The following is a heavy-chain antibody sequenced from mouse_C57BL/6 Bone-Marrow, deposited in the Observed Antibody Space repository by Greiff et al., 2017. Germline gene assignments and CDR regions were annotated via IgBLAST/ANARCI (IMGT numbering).Heavy chain of an antibody. D-gene: IGHD2-4*01. CDR2: IYPGNSDT. J-gene: IGHJ3*01. CDR3: TRSPFYYDYGFAY. CDR1: GYTFTSYW. V-gene: IGHV1-5*01. Sequence: VQLQQSGTVLARPGASVKMSCKTSGYTFTSYWMHWVKQRPGQGLEWIGAIYPGNSDTSYNQKFKGKAKLTAVTSASTAYMELSSLTNEDSAVYYCTRSPFYYDYGFAYWGQGTLVTVSA.